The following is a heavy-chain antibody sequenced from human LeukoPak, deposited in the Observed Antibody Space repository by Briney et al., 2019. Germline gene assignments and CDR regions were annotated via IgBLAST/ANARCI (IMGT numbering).Heavy chain of an antibody. D-gene: IGHD3-3*01. V-gene: IGHV3-69-1*01. Sequence: GGSLRLSCVASGFTFTDHPMNWVRQAPGKGLEWISYIGGDGIAFYADSVKGRFTASKDDARKSMYLQMNSLRVEDTAVYYCARDGITIFGGQGTLVTVSS. J-gene: IGHJ4*02. CDR3: ARDGITIF. CDR2: IGGDGIA. CDR1: GFTFTDHP.